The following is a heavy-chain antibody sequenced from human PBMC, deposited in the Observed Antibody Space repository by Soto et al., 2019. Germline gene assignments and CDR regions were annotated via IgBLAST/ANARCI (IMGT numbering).Heavy chain of an antibody. Sequence: QVQLQESGSGLVKPSQTLSVTCGVSGASMSSGGHSWSWIRQSPGEGLEWIGCIYATGKTYYNPSLKSRVTITVDTSKNQFSLNVISVAAADTAVYYCARAPPGPSPRWDVWGQGTTVTVSS. J-gene: IGHJ6*02. V-gene: IGHV4-30-2*06. CDR2: IYATGKT. CDR1: GASMSSGGHS. CDR3: ARAPPGPSPRWDV.